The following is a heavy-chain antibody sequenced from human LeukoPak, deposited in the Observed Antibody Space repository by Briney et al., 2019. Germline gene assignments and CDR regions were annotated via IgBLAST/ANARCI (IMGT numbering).Heavy chain of an antibody. D-gene: IGHD2-15*01. V-gene: IGHV1-18*01. Sequence: ASVKVSCKASGYTFTSYGFSWVRQAPGQGLEWMGWISAYNGNTDFAQKLQGRVTMTTDTSTSTAYMELRSLRSDDTAVYYCARDQGYCSGANCYYWFDPWGQGTLVTVSS. J-gene: IGHJ5*02. CDR3: ARDQGYCSGANCYYWFDP. CDR1: GYTFTSYG. CDR2: ISAYNGNT.